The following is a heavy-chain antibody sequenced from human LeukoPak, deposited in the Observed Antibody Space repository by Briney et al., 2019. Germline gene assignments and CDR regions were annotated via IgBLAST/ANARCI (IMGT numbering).Heavy chain of an antibody. V-gene: IGHV3-23*01. CDR3: AKPWGWLQLYYYYGMDV. D-gene: IGHD5-24*01. J-gene: IGHJ6*02. CDR2: ISGSGGST. CDR1: GFTFSSYA. Sequence: GGSLRLSCAASGFTFSSYAMSWVRQAPGKGLEWVSAISGSGGSTHYADSVKGRFTISRDNSKNTLYLQMNSLRAEDTAVYYCAKPWGWLQLYYYYGMDVWGQGTTVTVSS.